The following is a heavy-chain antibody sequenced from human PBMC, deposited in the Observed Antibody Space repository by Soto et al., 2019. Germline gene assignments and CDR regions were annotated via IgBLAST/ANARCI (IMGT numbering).Heavy chain of an antibody. CDR1: GGSISGYY. J-gene: IGHJ5*02. CDR2: IYHSGST. CDR3: ARRSVSWLTDWFDP. V-gene: IGHV4-59*08. Sequence: PLETLSLTCTVSGGSISGYYWTWIRQPPGRGLEWIGHIYHSGSTNYNPSLKSRVTISVDSSKNQFSLKLNSVTAADTAVYYCARRSVSWLTDWFDPWGQGTLVTVSS. D-gene: IGHD2-8*02.